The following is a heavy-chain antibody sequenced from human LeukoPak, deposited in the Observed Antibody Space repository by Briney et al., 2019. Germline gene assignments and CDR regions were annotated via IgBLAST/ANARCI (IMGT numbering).Heavy chain of an antibody. CDR1: GGTFSSYA. D-gene: IGHD3-22*01. V-gene: IGHV1-69*13. CDR3: AKDLGVTMIVVVVDAFDI. Sequence: ASVKVSCKASGGTFSSYAISWVRQAPGQGLEWMGGIIPIFPTSNYAQKFQGRVTITADESTSTAYMELNSLRAEDTAVYYCAKDLGVTMIVVVVDAFDIWGQGTMVTVSS. J-gene: IGHJ3*02. CDR2: IIPIFPTS.